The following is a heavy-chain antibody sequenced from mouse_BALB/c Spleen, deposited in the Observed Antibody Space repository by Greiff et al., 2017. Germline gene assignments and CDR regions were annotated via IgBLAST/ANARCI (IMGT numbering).Heavy chain of an antibody. Sequence: DVMLVESGGGLVQPGGSRKLSCAASGFTFSSFGMHWVRQAPEKGLEWVAYISSGSSTIYYADTVNGRFTISRDNPKNTLFLQMTSLRSEDTAMYYCARDYDYDGGYFDVWGAGTTVTVSS. J-gene: IGHJ1*01. V-gene: IGHV5-17*02. CDR2: ISSGSSTI. CDR1: GFTFSSFG. CDR3: ARDYDYDGGYFDV. D-gene: IGHD2-4*01.